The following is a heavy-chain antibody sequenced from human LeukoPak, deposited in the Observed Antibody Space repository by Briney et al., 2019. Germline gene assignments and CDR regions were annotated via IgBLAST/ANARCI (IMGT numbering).Heavy chain of an antibody. Sequence: GGSLRLSCAASGFTFSSYAMSWVRQAPGKGLEWVSAISGSGGSTYYADSVKGRFTISRDNSKNTLYLQMNSLRAEDTAVYYCARVCWYYYGSGSYSGDYYMDVWGKGTTVTISS. D-gene: IGHD3-10*01. J-gene: IGHJ6*03. CDR3: ARVCWYYYGSGSYSGDYYMDV. V-gene: IGHV3-23*01. CDR1: GFTFSSYA. CDR2: ISGSGGST.